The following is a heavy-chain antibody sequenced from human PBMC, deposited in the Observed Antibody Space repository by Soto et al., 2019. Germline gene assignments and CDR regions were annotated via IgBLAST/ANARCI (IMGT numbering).Heavy chain of an antibody. J-gene: IGHJ5*02. V-gene: IGHV4-31*03. D-gene: IGHD3-10*01. Sequence: QVQLQESGPGLVKPSQTLSLTCTVSGGSISSGGYYWSWIRQHPGKGLEWIGYIYDSGSTYYNPSLKSRVTISVDTSKKQFPLKLSSVTAAATAVYYCARGGRARVWFDPWGQGTLVTVSS. CDR3: ARGGRARVWFDP. CDR1: GGSISSGGYY. CDR2: IYDSGST.